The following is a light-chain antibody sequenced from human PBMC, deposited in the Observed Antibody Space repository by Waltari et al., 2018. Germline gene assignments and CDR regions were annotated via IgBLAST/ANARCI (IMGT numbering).Light chain of an antibody. CDR2: DVN. J-gene: IGLJ3*02. V-gene: IGLV2-14*04. Sequence: WYQQPPGKAPKLMIYDVNKRPSGISNRFSGSKSGNTASLTSSGLQAEDEADYYCSSYTSSSTWVFGGGTKLTVL. CDR3: SSYTSSSTWV.